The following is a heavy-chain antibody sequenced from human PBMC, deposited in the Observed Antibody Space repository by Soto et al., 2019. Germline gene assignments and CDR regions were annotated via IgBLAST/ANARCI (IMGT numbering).Heavy chain of an antibody. CDR2: ISSSSSTI. Sequence: EVQLVESGGGLVQPGGSLRLSCAASGFTSSSYSMNWIRQATGKGLEWVSYISSSSSTIYYADSVKGRFTISRDNAKNSLYLQMTSLRAEDTAVYYCARDPGIAVACFDYWGKGTLVTVSS. V-gene: IGHV3-48*01. CDR1: GFTSSSYS. J-gene: IGHJ4*02. CDR3: ARDPGIAVACFDY. D-gene: IGHD6-19*01.